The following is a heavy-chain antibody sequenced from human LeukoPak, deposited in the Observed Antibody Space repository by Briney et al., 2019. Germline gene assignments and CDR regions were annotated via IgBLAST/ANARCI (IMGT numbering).Heavy chain of an antibody. Sequence: ASVTVSRMVSGYTLTELSMHWVRPAPGKGLAWVGGFDPEDGETIYAQKFQGRVTMTEDTSTDTAYMELSSLRSEDTAVYYCATDQKKWTSRYNYWGQGTLVTVSS. D-gene: IGHD3-9*01. V-gene: IGHV1-24*01. CDR2: FDPEDGET. CDR3: ATDQKKWTSRYNY. J-gene: IGHJ4*02. CDR1: GYTLTELS.